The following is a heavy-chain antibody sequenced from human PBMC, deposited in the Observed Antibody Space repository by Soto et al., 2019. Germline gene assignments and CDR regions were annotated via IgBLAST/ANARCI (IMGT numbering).Heavy chain of an antibody. CDR2: IWYDGSNK. Sequence: QVQLVEAGGGVVQPGRSLRLSCAASGFTFSSYGMHWVRQAPGKGLGWVAVIWYDGSNKYYADSVKGRFTISRDNSKNTLYLQMNSLRAEDTAVYYCARGELVVVAATPWFGPWGQGTLVTVSS. D-gene: IGHD2-15*01. CDR1: GFTFSSYG. V-gene: IGHV3-33*01. CDR3: ARGELVVVAATPWFGP. J-gene: IGHJ5*02.